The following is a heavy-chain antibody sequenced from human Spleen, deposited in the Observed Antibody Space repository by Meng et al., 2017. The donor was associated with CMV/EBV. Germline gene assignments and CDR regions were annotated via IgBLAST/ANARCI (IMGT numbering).Heavy chain of an antibody. V-gene: IGHV4-31*03. CDR1: GGSISLGGYY. J-gene: IGHJ4*02. CDR2: IYYSGST. D-gene: IGHD1-26*01. CDR3: ARTTWELNFDY. Sequence: CTVSGGSISLGGYYWSWIRQHPGKGLEWIGYIYYSGSTYYTPSLKSRVTISVDTSKNQFSLKLSSVTAADTAVYYCARTTWELNFDYWGQGTLVTVSS.